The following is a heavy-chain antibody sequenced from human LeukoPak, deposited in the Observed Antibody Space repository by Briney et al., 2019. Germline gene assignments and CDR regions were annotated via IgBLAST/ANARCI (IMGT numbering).Heavy chain of an antibody. J-gene: IGHJ5*02. Sequence: GGSLRLSCAASGFTFSSYAMSWVRQAPGKGREWVSAISGSGGSTYYADSVKGRFTISRDNSKNTLYLQMNSLRAEDTAVYYCAKDNGYSGYVAPLGAWGQGTLVTVSS. V-gene: IGHV3-23*01. D-gene: IGHD5-12*01. CDR3: AKDNGYSGYVAPLGA. CDR1: GFTFSSYA. CDR2: ISGSGGST.